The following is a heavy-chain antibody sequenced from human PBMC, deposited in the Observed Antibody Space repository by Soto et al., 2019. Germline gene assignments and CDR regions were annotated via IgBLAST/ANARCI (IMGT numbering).Heavy chain of an antibody. J-gene: IGHJ4*02. CDR3: AREKRANGYFDY. V-gene: IGHV3-7*01. CDR1: GFTFSAYW. CDR2: IKQAGREK. Sequence: EVQLVESGGGLVQTGGSLRLSCAASGFTFSAYWMSWVRQAPGKGLEWVANIKQAGREKYYVDSVNGRFIISRDVAKNSLFLQVNSLRVEDTAVYYCAREKRANGYFDYWGQGTLVTVSS.